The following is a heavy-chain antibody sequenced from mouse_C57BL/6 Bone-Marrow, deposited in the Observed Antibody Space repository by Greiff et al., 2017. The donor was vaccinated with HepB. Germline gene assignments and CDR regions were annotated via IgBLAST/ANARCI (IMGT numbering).Heavy chain of an antibody. J-gene: IGHJ2*01. D-gene: IGHD1-1*01. Sequence: QVQLQQSGAELARPGASVKMSCKASGYTFTSYTMHWVKQRPGQGLEWIGYINPSSGYTKYNQKFKDKATLTADKSSSTAYMQLSSLTSEDPAVYYCGRGDYYGSSYGYWGQGTTLTVSS. CDR3: GRGDYYGSSYGY. CDR1: GYTFTSYT. CDR2: INPSSGYT. V-gene: IGHV1-4*01.